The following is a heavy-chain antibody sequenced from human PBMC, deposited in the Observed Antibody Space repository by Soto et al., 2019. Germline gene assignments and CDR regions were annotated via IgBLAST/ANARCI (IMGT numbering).Heavy chain of an antibody. CDR1: GGSISSYY. V-gene: IGHV4-59*01. Sequence: QVQLQESGPGLVKPSETLSLTCTVSGGSISSYYWSWIRQPPGKALEWIGYIYYSGSTNYNPSLKXRVTISVDPSKNQFSLKLSSVTAADTAVYYCARAWGRVFDYWGQGTLVTVSS. J-gene: IGHJ4*02. D-gene: IGHD2-15*01. CDR2: IYYSGST. CDR3: ARAWGRVFDY.